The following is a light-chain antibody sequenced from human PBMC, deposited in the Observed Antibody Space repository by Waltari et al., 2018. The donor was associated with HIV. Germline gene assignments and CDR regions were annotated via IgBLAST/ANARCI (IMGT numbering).Light chain of an antibody. J-gene: IGLJ2*01. V-gene: IGLV2-14*01. CDR1: DRAIGASDY. CDR3: ASFSRGLTLVV. Sequence: QSALTQPASVSGSPGQSITISCTGSDRAIGASDYVSWYQKYPDRAPRLLIYEVKKRPSGVSSRFSGSKSANTASLTISGLQLEDEAEFYCASFSRGLTLVVFGGGTHVTVL. CDR2: EVK.